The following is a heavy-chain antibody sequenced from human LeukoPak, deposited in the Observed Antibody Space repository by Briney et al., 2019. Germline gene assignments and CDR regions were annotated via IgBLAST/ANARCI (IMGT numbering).Heavy chain of an antibody. Sequence: GASVKVSCKASGYTFTSYGISWVRQAPGQGLEWMGWISAYNGNTNYAQKLQGRVTMTTDTSTSTAYMELRSLRSDDTAVYYCARVPNYGDYDMSGAFDIWGQGTMVTVSS. V-gene: IGHV1-18*01. CDR1: GYTFTSYG. CDR3: ARVPNYGDYDMSGAFDI. J-gene: IGHJ3*02. CDR2: ISAYNGNT. D-gene: IGHD4-17*01.